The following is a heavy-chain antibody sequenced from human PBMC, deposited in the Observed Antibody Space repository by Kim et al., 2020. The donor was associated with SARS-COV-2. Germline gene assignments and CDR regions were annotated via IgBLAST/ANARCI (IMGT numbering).Heavy chain of an antibody. CDR2: MNPNSGNT. D-gene: IGHD3-10*02. CDR3: ARLGYHDRAQPSNWFDP. J-gene: IGHJ5*02. CDR1: GYTFTSYD. V-gene: IGHV1-8*01. Sequence: ASVKVSCKASGYTFTSYDINWVRQATGQGLEWMGWMNPNSGNTGYAQKFQGRVTMTRNTSISTAYMELSSLRSEDTAVYYCARLGYHDRAQPSNWFDPWGQGTLVTVSS.